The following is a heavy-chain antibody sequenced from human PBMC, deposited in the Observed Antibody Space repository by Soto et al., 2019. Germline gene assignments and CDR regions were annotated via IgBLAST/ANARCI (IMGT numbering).Heavy chain of an antibody. D-gene: IGHD3-16*01. Sequence: EVQLVVSGGGLVQPGESLKLSCAASGFTFSGSAMHWVRQASGKGLEWVGRIRSKTSNYATAYAVSVKGRFTISRDDSKNTAYLQMNSLKTEDTAVYYCTRGEVWFDIWGQGTMVTVSS. J-gene: IGHJ3*02. CDR3: TRGEVWFDI. V-gene: IGHV3-73*01. CDR2: IRSKTSNYAT. CDR1: GFTFSGSA.